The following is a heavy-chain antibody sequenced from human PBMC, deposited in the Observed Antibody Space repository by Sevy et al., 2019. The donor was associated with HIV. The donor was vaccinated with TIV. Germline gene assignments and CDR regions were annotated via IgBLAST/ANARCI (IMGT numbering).Heavy chain of an antibody. Sequence: ASVKVSCKASGYTFTSYGISWVRQAPGQGLEWMGWISAYNGNTNYAQKLQGRVTMTTDTSTSTAYMELRSLRSDDTAVYYCAAQYHSGWFDYFDYCGQGTQVTVSS. V-gene: IGHV1-18*01. CDR2: ISAYNGNT. CDR3: AAQYHSGWFDYFDY. D-gene: IGHD6-19*01. J-gene: IGHJ4*02. CDR1: GYTFTSYG.